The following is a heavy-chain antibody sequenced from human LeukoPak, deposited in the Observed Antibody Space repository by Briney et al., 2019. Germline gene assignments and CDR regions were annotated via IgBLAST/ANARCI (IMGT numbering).Heavy chain of an antibody. Sequence: GGSLRLSCAASGFAFSPDWMSWVRQAPGKGLEWVAMIKKHTNEQYYVDSVKGRFTISRDNAKNSLFLQMNSLKADDTAVYYCASLDTATIQTGGFRGQGTLVTVSS. D-gene: IGHD2-21*02. CDR3: ASLDTATIQTGGF. J-gene: IGHJ4*02. CDR1: GFAFSPDW. V-gene: IGHV3-7*01. CDR2: IKKHTNEQ.